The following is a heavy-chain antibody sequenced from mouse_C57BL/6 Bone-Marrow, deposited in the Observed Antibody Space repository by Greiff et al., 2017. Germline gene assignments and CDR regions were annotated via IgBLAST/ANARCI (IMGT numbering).Heavy chain of an antibody. V-gene: IGHV1-52*01. CDR3: ARYGYNPFAV. D-gene: IGHD2-2*01. Sequence: VQLQQPGAELVRPGSSVKLSCKASGYTFTSYWMHWVKQRPIQGLEWIGNIDPSDSETHYNQKFKDKATLTVDKSSSTAYMQRSSLTSEDSAVYYRARYGYNPFAVWGTGTTVTVSS. CDR1: GYTFTSYW. CDR2: IDPSDSET. J-gene: IGHJ1*03.